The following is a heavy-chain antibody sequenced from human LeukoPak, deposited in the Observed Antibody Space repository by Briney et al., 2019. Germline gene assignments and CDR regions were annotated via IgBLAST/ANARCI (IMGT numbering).Heavy chain of an antibody. D-gene: IGHD2-8*02. CDR1: GGTFSSYA. V-gene: IGHV1-69*05. CDR3: ARDNVGDILLGIAFDI. CDR2: IIPIFGTA. J-gene: IGHJ3*02. Sequence: SVKVSCKASGGTFSSYAISWVRQAPGQGLEWMGGIIPIFGTANYAQKFQGRVTITTDESTSTAYMELSSLRSEDTAVYYCARDNVGDILLGIAFDIWGQGTMVTVSS.